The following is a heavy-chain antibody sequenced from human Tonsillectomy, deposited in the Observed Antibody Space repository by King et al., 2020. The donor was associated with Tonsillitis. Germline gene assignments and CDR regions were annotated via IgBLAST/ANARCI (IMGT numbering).Heavy chain of an antibody. D-gene: IGHD2-2*01. Sequence: VQLVESGGGVVQPGRSLRLSCAASGFTFSIYGMHWVRQAPGKGLEWVAVIWYDGSNKYYVDSVKGRFTISRDNSKNTLYLQMNSLRAEDTAVYDCARGSGVPAPAAFDIWGQGTMVTVS. V-gene: IGHV3-33*01. CDR2: IWYDGSNK. CDR1: GFTFSIYG. J-gene: IGHJ3*02. CDR3: ARGSGVPAPAAFDI.